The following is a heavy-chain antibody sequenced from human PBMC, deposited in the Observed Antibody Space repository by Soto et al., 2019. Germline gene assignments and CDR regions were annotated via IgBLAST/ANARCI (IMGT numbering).Heavy chain of an antibody. CDR1: GFTFSSYA. Sequence: GSLRLSCAASGFTFSSYAMHWVRQAPGKGLEWVAVISYDGSNKYYADSVKGRFTISRDNSKNTLYLQMNSLRAEDTAVYYCASVSVPGKDELHVGGSYFDYWGQGTLVTVSS. D-gene: IGHD1-26*01. CDR3: ASVSVPGKDELHVGGSYFDY. V-gene: IGHV3-30-3*01. J-gene: IGHJ4*02. CDR2: ISYDGSNK.